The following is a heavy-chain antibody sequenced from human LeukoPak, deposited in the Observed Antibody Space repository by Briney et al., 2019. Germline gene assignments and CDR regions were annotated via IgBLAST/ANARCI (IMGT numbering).Heavy chain of an antibody. V-gene: IGHV4-4*02. CDR3: ARIMGRGYCSSTSCRGDWFDP. CDR1: GGSISSSNW. CDR2: IYHSGST. Sequence: SETLSLTCAVSGGSISSSNWWSWVRQPPGKGLEWIGEIYHSGSTNYNPSLKSRVTISVDKSNNQFSLKLSSVTAADTAVYYCARIMGRGYCSSTSCRGDWFDPWGQGTLVTVSS. D-gene: IGHD2-2*01. J-gene: IGHJ5*02.